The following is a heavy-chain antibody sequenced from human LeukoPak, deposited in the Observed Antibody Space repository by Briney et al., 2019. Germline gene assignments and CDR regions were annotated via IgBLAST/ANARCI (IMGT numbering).Heavy chain of an antibody. D-gene: IGHD3-10*01. J-gene: IGHJ4*02. CDR3: ARDWETYYYYQPLYYFDY. Sequence: GGSLRLSCAASGFTFSSYWMHWVRQAPRKGLVWVSRINSDGSSTSYAHSVKGRFTISRDNAKNTLYLQMNSLRAEDTAVYYCARDWETYYYYQPLYYFDYWGQGTLVTVSS. CDR2: INSDGSST. CDR1: GFTFSSYW. V-gene: IGHV3-74*01.